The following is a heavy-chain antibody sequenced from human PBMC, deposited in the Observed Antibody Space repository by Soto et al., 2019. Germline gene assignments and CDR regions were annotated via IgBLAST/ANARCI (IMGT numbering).Heavy chain of an antibody. CDR1: GGTFRTSA. Sequence: QVQLVQSGAAVKKPGSSVKVSCKTSGGTFRTSAISWVRQAPGQGLEWMGGIMPVFPTPDYAQKFQGRVTITADESTGTAYMELSSLRSEDTAVYYCARDKDRQQLGGNYYYIMDVWGQGTTVTVSP. CDR3: ARDKDRQQLGGNYYYIMDV. V-gene: IGHV1-69*12. CDR2: IMPVFPTP. J-gene: IGHJ6*01. D-gene: IGHD3-3*02.